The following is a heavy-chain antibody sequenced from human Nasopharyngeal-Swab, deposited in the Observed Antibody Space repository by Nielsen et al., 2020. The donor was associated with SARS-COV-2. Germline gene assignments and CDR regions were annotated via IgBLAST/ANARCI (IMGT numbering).Heavy chain of an antibody. CDR3: TIEVGLVPAAYGVFGY. Sequence: GESLKISCAASGFTFSNAWMSWVRQAPGKGLEWVGRIKSKTDGGTTDYAAPVKGRFTISRDDSKNTLYLQMNSLKIEDTAVYYCTIEVGLVPAAYGVFGYWGQGALVTVSS. V-gene: IGHV3-15*01. J-gene: IGHJ4*02. CDR1: GFTFSNAW. CDR2: IKSKTDGGTT. D-gene: IGHD2-2*01.